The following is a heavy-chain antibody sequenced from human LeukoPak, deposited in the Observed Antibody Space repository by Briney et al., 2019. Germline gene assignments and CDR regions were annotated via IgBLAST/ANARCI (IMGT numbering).Heavy chain of an antibody. CDR3: ARDLIVSFAYYYYMDV. CDR2: IYTSGST. V-gene: IGHV4-4*07. CDR1: VGSISSYY. D-gene: IGHD3-22*01. Sequence: SETLSLTCTVSVGSISSYYWSWIRQPAGKGLEWIGRIYTSGSTNYNPSLKSRVTMSVDTSKNQFSLKLSSVTAADTAVYYCARDLIVSFAYYYYMDVWGKGTTVTVSS. J-gene: IGHJ6*03.